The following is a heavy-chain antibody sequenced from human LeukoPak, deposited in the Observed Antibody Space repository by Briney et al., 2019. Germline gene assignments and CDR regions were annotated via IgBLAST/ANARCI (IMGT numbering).Heavy chain of an antibody. J-gene: IGHJ4*02. Sequence: GRSLRLSCAASGFTFSSYGMHWVRQAPGEGLEWVAVISYDGSNKYYADSVKGRFTISRDNSKNTLYLQMNSLRAEDTAVYYCAKPTRSSRNVDPFFDYWGQGTLVTVSS. CDR1: GFTFSSYG. D-gene: IGHD2-2*01. V-gene: IGHV3-30*18. CDR2: ISYDGSNK. CDR3: AKPTRSSRNVDPFFDY.